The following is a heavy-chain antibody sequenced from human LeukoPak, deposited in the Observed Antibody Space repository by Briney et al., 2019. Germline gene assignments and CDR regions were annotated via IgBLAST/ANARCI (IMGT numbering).Heavy chain of an antibody. CDR2: IYYSGST. D-gene: IGHD2-8*01. V-gene: IGHV4-59*01. J-gene: IGHJ3*02. Sequence: SETLSLTCTVSGDSISIYYWSCMRHPPGKGLECMGYIYYSGSTNYNPPLKSRVTISVDTSRIQCSLKLGSVTAADTAVYYCARVYAAFDIWGQGTMVTVSS. CDR1: GDSISIYY. CDR3: ARVYAAFDI.